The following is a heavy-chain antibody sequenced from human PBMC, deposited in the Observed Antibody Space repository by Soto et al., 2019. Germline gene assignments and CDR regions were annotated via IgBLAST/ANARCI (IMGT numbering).Heavy chain of an antibody. D-gene: IGHD3-3*01. CDR3: ARDSRFWSGNGMDV. Sequence: SETLSLTCTVSGGSISSGGYYWSWIRQHPGKGLEWIGYIYYSGSTYYNPSLKSRVTISVDTSKNQFSLKLSSVTAADTAVYYCARDSRFWSGNGMDVWGQGTTVTVSS. V-gene: IGHV4-31*03. CDR1: GGSISSGGYY. J-gene: IGHJ6*02. CDR2: IYYSGST.